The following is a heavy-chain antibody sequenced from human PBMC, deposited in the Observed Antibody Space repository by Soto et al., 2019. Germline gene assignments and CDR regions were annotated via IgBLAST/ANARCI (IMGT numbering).Heavy chain of an antibody. V-gene: IGHV3-23*01. CDR1: GFTFSSYA. D-gene: IGHD2-15*01. Sequence: GGSLRLSCAASGFTFSSYAMSWVRQAPGKGLEWVSAISGSGGSTYYADSVKGRFTISRDNSKNTLDLQMNSLRAEDTAVYYCAKVRYCSGGSCALPRGYFQHWGQGTLVTVSS. CDR3: AKVRYCSGGSCALPRGYFQH. CDR2: ISGSGGST. J-gene: IGHJ1*01.